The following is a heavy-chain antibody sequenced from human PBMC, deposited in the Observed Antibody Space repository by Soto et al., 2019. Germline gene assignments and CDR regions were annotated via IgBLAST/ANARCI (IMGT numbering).Heavy chain of an antibody. D-gene: IGHD2-8*01. Sequence: SETLSLSCAVYGGSFSDYSWTWIRQPPGKGLEWIGEINHSGSTNYNPSLKSRVTISVDTSKNQFSLKLSSVTAADTAVYYCGKNNYNSRVYSHYYWCRAVGAKGTTLT. CDR1: GGSFSDYS. CDR2: INHSGST. J-gene: IGHJ6*03. CDR3: GKNNYNSRVYSHYYWCRAV. V-gene: IGHV4-34*01.